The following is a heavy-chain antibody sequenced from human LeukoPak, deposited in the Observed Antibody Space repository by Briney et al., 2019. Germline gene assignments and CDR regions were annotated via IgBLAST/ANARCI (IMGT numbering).Heavy chain of an antibody. Sequence: GGSLRLSCAASGFTFSSYGMHWVRQAPGKGLEWVAVISYDGSNKYYADSVKGRFTISRDNSKNTLYLQMNSLRAEDTAVYYCARLSGSYYEADYWGQGTLVTVSS. CDR3: ARLSGSYYEADY. CDR2: ISYDGSNK. J-gene: IGHJ4*02. D-gene: IGHD1-26*01. V-gene: IGHV3-30*03. CDR1: GFTFSSYG.